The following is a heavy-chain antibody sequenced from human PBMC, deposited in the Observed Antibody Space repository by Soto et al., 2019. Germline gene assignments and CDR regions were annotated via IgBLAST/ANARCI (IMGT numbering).Heavy chain of an antibody. CDR3: ARAVGYDSSGYYYESLSYFDY. D-gene: IGHD3-22*01. CDR2: INHSGST. Sequence: PSETLSLTCAVYGGSFSGYYWSWIRQPPGKGLEWIGEINHSGSTNYNPSLKSRVTISVDTSKNQFSLKLSSVTAADTAVYYCARAVGYDSSGYYYESLSYFDYWGQGTLVTVSS. CDR1: GGSFSGYY. V-gene: IGHV4-34*01. J-gene: IGHJ4*02.